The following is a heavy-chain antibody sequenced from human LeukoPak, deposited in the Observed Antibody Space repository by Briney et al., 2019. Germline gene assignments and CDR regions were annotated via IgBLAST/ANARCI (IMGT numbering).Heavy chain of an antibody. CDR2: ISYDGSNK. V-gene: IGHV3-30-3*01. J-gene: IGHJ4*02. Sequence: GGSLRLSCAASGFTFSSYAMHWVRQAPGMGLEWVAVISYDGSNKYYADSVKGRFTISRDNSKNTLYLQMNSLRAEDTAVYYCARDFAAGSGAIDYWGQGTLVTVSS. D-gene: IGHD3-10*01. CDR3: ARDFAAGSGAIDY. CDR1: GFTFSSYA.